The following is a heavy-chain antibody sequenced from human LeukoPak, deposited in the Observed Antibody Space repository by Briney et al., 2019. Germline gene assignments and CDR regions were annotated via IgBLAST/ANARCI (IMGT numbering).Heavy chain of an antibody. CDR3: ARDSNDFWSGYYDY. D-gene: IGHD3-3*01. J-gene: IGHJ4*02. Sequence: GGSLRLSCAASGFTFSSYWMSWVRQAPGKGLEWVANIKQDGSEKYYVDSVKGRFTISRDNAKNSLYLQMNSLRAEDTAVYYCARDSNDFWSGYYDYWGQGTLVTVSS. CDR2: IKQDGSEK. V-gene: IGHV3-7*01. CDR1: GFTFSSYW.